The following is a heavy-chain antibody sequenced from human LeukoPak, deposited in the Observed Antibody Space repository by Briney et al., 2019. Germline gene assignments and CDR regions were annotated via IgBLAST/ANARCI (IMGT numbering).Heavy chain of an antibody. CDR1: GYSFTSYW. V-gene: IGHV5-51*01. J-gene: IGHJ4*02. Sequence: GESLKISCKGSGYSFTSYWIGWVRQMPGKGLEWMGIIYPGDSDTRYSPSFQGRVTISADKSISTAYLQWSSLKASDTAMYYCARLKGYYDSSGSLFDYWGQGTLVTVSS. CDR2: IYPGDSDT. CDR3: ARLKGYYDSSGSLFDY. D-gene: IGHD3-22*01.